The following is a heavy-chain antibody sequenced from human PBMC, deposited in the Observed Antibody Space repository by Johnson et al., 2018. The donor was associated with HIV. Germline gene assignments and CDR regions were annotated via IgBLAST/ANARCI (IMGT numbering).Heavy chain of an antibody. CDR3: ARDRHYYYESSGSGAFDS. J-gene: IGHJ3*02. CDR1: GFTFSSYG. CDR2: IWFDGTNK. V-gene: IGHV3-33*01. D-gene: IGHD3-22*01. Sequence: QVQLVESGGGAVQPGRSLRLSCAASGFTFSSYGMHWVRQAPGKGLEWVAVIWFDGTNKYYADSVKGRFTISRDNSKNTLYLQMNSLRAEDTAVYYCARDRHYYYESSGSGAFDSWGQGTMVTVSS.